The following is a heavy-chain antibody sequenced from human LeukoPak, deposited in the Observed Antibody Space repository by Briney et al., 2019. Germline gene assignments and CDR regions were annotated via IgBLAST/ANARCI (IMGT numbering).Heavy chain of an antibody. V-gene: IGHV3-66*01. CDR1: GFTVSSNY. CDR2: IYSGGST. J-gene: IGHJ4*02. CDR3: ARVHFPSRYDSSGFDY. D-gene: IGHD3-22*01. Sequence: PGGSLRLSCAASGFTVSSNYMSWVRQAPGKGLEWVSVIYSGGSTYYADSVKGRFTISRDNPKNTLYLQMNSLRAEDTAVYYCARVHFPSRYDSSGFDYWGQGTLVTVSS.